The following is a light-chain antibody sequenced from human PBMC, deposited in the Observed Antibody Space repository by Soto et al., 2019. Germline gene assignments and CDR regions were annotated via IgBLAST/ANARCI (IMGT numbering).Light chain of an antibody. Sequence: QSVLTQPPSASGTPGQRVTISCSGSSSNIGSNTVNWYQQLPGTAPKLLIYNNNQRPSGVPDRFSGSKSGTSASLAISGIQSEDESDYYCAAWDDSLNGLVFGTGTKVTV. CDR3: AAWDDSLNGLV. CDR1: SSNIGSNT. V-gene: IGLV1-44*01. CDR2: NNN. J-gene: IGLJ1*01.